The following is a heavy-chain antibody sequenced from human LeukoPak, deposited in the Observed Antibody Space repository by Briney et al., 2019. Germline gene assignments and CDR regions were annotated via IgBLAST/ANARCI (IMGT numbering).Heavy chain of an antibody. CDR1: GFTFSSYG. Sequence: PGRSLRLSCAASGFTFSSYGMHWVRQAPGKGLEWVAVIWYDGSKKFYADSVKGRFTISRDNSKNTLYLQMNTLRAEDTAVYYCARPHYYDSSGSYIAGAFDIWGQGTMVTVPS. D-gene: IGHD3-22*01. V-gene: IGHV3-33*01. J-gene: IGHJ3*02. CDR3: ARPHYYDSSGSYIAGAFDI. CDR2: IWYDGSKK.